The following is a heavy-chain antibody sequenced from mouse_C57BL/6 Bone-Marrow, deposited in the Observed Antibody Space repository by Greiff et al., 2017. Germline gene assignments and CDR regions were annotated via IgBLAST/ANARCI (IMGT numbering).Heavy chain of an antibody. J-gene: IGHJ3*01. Sequence: QVQLQQSGADLAKPGASVKLSCTASGYTFTSYWMPWVQQRPGQGLEWIGYINPSSGYTKYNQKFKDKATLTADKSSSTAYMQLSSLTYEDSAVYRCARPAWLAYGGQGTRVTVSA. CDR3: ARPAWLAY. V-gene: IGHV1-7*01. CDR2: INPSSGYT. CDR1: GYTFTSYW.